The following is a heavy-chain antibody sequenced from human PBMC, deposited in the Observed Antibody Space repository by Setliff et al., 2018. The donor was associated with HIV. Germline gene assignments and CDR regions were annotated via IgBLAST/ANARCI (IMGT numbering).Heavy chain of an antibody. V-gene: IGHV2-5*02. CDR2: IYWDDDV. CDR1: GFSLGSSGVG. Sequence: SGPTLVNPPQTLTLTCTVSGFSLGSSGVGVGWVRQPPGEGLEWLALIYWDDDVRYNPSLKSRLTITKDTSRNQVDLTVSNLDPVDTATYFCVHVNFYREVYFDAWGQGILVTVSS. J-gene: IGHJ4*01. D-gene: IGHD3-16*02. CDR3: VHVNFYREVYFDA.